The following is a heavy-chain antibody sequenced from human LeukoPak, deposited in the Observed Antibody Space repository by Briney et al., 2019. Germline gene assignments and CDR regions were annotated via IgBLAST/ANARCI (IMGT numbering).Heavy chain of an antibody. CDR1: GGSFSGYY. Sequence: PSETLSLTCAVYGGSFSGYYWSWIRQPPGKGLEWIGEINHSGSTNYNPSLKSRVTISVDTSKNQFSLKVSSVTAADTAVYYCARVLVADSSGYYSWYYYYGMDVWGQGTTVTVSS. CDR2: INHSGST. CDR3: ARVLVADSSGYYSWYYYYGMDV. V-gene: IGHV4-34*01. J-gene: IGHJ6*02. D-gene: IGHD3-22*01.